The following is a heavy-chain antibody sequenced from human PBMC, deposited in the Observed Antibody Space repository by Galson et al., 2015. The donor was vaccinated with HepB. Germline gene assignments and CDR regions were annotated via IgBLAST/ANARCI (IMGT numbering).Heavy chain of an antibody. J-gene: IGHJ4*02. CDR1: GFTFSSYA. CDR3: ARDLED. D-gene: IGHD5-24*01. CDR2: ISYDGSNK. V-gene: IGHV3-30-3*01. Sequence: SLRLSCAASGFTFSSYAMHWVRQAPGKGLEWVAVISYDGSNKYYADSVKGRFTISRDNSKNTLYLQMNSLRAEDTAVYYCARDLEDWGQGTLVTVSS.